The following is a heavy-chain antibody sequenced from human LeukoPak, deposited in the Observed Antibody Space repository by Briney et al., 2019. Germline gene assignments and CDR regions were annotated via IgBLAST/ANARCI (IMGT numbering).Heavy chain of an antibody. CDR1: GYTFTIYA. Sequence: GASVKVSCKASGYTFTIYAMHWVRQAPGQRLEWMGWINAGNGNTKYSQKFQGRVTITRDTSASTAYMELSSLRSEDTAVYYCARSSPGGSPWIQLWSPFDYWGQGTLVTVSS. CDR3: ARSSPGGSPWIQLWSPFDY. V-gene: IGHV1-3*01. CDR2: INAGNGNT. J-gene: IGHJ4*02. D-gene: IGHD5-18*01.